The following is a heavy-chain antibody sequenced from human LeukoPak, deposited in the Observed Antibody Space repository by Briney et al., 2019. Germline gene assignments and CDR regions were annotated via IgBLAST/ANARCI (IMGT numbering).Heavy chain of an antibody. V-gene: IGHV3-21*01. Sequence: PGGSLRLSCVASGFTLSSYSMNWVRQAPGKGLEWVSSISTGSSYIYYADSVKGRFTISRDNAKNSLYLQMNSLRAEDTAVYYCARDNRGDYDLDSWGQGTLVTVSS. D-gene: IGHD4-17*01. CDR3: ARDNRGDYDLDS. CDR1: GFTLSSYS. J-gene: IGHJ4*02. CDR2: ISTGSSYI.